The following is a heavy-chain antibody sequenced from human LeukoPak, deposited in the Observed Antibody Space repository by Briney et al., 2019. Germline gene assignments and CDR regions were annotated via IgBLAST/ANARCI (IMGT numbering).Heavy chain of an antibody. J-gene: IGHJ4*02. CDR1: GFTFSSCE. CDR3: ARSSSGYDYDFDY. V-gene: IGHV3-48*03. Sequence: GGSLRLSCAASGFTFSSCEMNWVRQAPGKGLEWVSYISSSGSTIYYADSVKGRFTISRDNAKNSLYLQMNSLRAEDTAVYYCARSSSGYDYDFDYWGQGTLVTVSS. CDR2: ISSSGSTI. D-gene: IGHD5-12*01.